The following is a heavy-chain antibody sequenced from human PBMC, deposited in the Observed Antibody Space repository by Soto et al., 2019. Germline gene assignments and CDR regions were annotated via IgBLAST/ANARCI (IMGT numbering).Heavy chain of an antibody. CDR3: APLGDDAFDI. Sequence: GESLKISCAASGFTFSSYAMSWVRQAPGKGLEWVSAISGSGGSTYYADSVKGRFTISRDNSKNTLYLQMNSLRAEDTAVYYCAPLGDDAFDIWGQGTMVTVSS. V-gene: IGHV3-23*01. D-gene: IGHD3-16*01. J-gene: IGHJ3*02. CDR2: ISGSGGST. CDR1: GFTFSSYA.